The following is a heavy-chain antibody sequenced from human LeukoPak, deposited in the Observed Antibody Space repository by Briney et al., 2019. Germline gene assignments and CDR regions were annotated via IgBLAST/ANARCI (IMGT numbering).Heavy chain of an antibody. CDR2: IYYSGST. J-gene: IGHJ3*02. CDR1: GGSISSYY. CDR3: ARHAMMIGAFDI. Sequence: PSETLSLTCTVSGGSISSYYWSWIRQPPGKGLEWIGYIYYSGSTNYNPSLKSRVPISVDTSKNQFSLKLSSVTAADTAVYYCARHAMMIGAFDIWGQGTMVTVSS. D-gene: IGHD3-16*01. V-gene: IGHV4-59*08.